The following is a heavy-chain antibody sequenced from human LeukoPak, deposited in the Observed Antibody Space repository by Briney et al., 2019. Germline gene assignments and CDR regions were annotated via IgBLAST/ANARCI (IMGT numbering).Heavy chain of an antibody. CDR1: GYTFTGYL. J-gene: IGHJ1*01. V-gene: IGHV1-2*02. CDR3: ARDLDYGSASFSN. Sequence: ASVKVSSKASGYTFTGYLMHCVRQAPGEGGEWMGWINPNSGGTTYAQKFQRRVNMTTDTSISTAYLELNGLRSDDTAVYYCARDLDYGSASFSNCGQGAIVTASS. CDR2: INPNSGGT. D-gene: IGHD3-10*01.